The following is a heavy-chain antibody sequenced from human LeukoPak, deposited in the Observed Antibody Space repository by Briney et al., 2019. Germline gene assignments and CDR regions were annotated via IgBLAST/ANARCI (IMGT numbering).Heavy chain of an antibody. J-gene: IGHJ3*01. V-gene: IGHV3-30*03. CDR1: GFNFNNYV. CDR2: FSSDGKDP. Sequence: QPGRSLRLSCAASGFNFNNYVVHWVRQAPGKGLEWVTIFSSDGKDPYSADSVKGRFTPSKDNSKNAIYLQMNSLRPDDTAIYYCARDFRRSGNHFSPGGFEVWGQGTMVTVSS. D-gene: IGHD1-14*01. CDR3: ARDFRRSGNHFSPGGFEV.